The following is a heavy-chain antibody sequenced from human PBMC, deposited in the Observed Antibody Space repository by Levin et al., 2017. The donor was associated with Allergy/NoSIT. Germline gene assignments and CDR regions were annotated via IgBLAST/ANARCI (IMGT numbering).Heavy chain of an antibody. CDR1: GGSISSGGYS. CDR2: IYHSGST. CDR3: ARGRGYYDSSGYYFDY. J-gene: IGHJ4*02. Sequence: SCAVSGGSISSGGYSWGWIRQPPGKGLEWIGYIYHSGSTYYNPSLKSRVTMSVDRSKTQFSLKLTSVTAADTAVYYCARGRGYYDSSGYYFDYWGQGTLVTVSS. D-gene: IGHD3-22*01. V-gene: IGHV4-30-2*01.